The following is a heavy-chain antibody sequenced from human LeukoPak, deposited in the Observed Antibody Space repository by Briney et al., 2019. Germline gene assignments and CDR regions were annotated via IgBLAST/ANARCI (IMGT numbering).Heavy chain of an antibody. CDR1: GGSFSGYY. D-gene: IGHD5-12*01. V-gene: IGHV4-34*01. CDR2: INHSGST. CDR3: ARDREWLRFFDY. Sequence: SETLSLTCAVYGGSFSGYYWSWIRQPPGKGLEWIGEINHSGSTNYNPSLKSRVTIPVDTSKNQFSLKLSSVTAADTAVYYCARDREWLRFFDYWGQGTLVTVSS. J-gene: IGHJ4*02.